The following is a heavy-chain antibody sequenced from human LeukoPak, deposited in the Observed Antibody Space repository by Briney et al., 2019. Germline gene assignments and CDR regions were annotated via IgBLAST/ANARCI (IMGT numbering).Heavy chain of an antibody. V-gene: IGHV4-4*07. D-gene: IGHD2-2*01. CDR2: IYTSGST. Sequence: SETLSLTCTVSGGSISSYYWSWIRQPAGKGLERIGRIYTSGSTNYNPSLKSRVTMSVDTSKNQFSLKLSSVTAADTAVYYCASSGVPAAIGDYYYYMDVWGKGTTVTVSS. CDR3: ASSGVPAAIGDYYYYMDV. CDR1: GGSISSYY. J-gene: IGHJ6*03.